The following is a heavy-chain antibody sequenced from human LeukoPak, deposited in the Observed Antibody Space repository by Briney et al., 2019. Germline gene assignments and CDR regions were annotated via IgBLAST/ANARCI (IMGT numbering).Heavy chain of an antibody. V-gene: IGHV4-61*01. J-gene: IGHJ4*02. CDR3: ARAGGSGSYYKVCDS. CDR2: IYYSGST. CDR1: GGSVGSGNYY. D-gene: IGHD3-10*01. Sequence: SSETLSLTCTVSGGSVGSGNYYWSWIRQPPGKGLEWIGYIYYSGSTNYNPSLKSRVTISVDTSENQFSLKLSSVTAADTAVYYCARAGGSGSYYKVCDSWGQGTLVTVSS.